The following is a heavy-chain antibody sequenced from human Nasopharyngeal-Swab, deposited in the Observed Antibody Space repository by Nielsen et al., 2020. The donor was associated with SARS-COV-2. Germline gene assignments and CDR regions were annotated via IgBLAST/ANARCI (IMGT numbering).Heavy chain of an antibody. CDR3: ARSVGSFYGQGAFDI. CDR1: GFTFGDYA. V-gene: IGHV3-49*01. D-gene: IGHD1-26*01. CDR2: IRSKTYGGAP. Sequence: GGSLRLSCTTSGFTFGDYAMSWFRQAPGKGLELVGFIRSKTYGGAPEYAASVKGRFTISRDGAESIAYLQMNSLETEDTGVYYCARSVGSFYGQGAFDIWGQGTMVTVSS. J-gene: IGHJ3*02.